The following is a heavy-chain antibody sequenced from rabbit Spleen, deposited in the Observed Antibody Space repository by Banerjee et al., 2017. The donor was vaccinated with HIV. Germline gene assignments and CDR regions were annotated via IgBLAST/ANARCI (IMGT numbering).Heavy chain of an antibody. V-gene: IGHV1S40*01. CDR2: IYGGSGGST. CDR3: VRDQAGYAGYGPYYLNL. J-gene: IGHJ4*01. CDR1: GFSFSTSYY. D-gene: IGHD7-1*01. Sequence: QSLEESGGDRVKPGASLTLTCTASGFSFSTSYYMCWVRQAPGKGLESIACIYGGSGGSTYYASWVNGRFSISRENTQNTLYLQLSSLTAADTATYFCVRDQAGYAGYGPYYLNLWGQGTLVTVS.